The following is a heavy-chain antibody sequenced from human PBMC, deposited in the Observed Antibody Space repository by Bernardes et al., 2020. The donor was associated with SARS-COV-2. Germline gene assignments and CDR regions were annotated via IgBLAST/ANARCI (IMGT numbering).Heavy chain of an antibody. CDR1: GFTFSSYS. D-gene: IGHD3-22*01. CDR2: ISSSSSYI. V-gene: IGHV3-21*01. Sequence: GGSLRLSCAASGFTFSSYSMNWVRQAPGKGLEWVSSISSSSSYIYYADSVKGRFTISRDNAKNSLYLQMNSLRAEDTAVYYCARDPGYYDSSGSLFDYWGQGTLVTVSS. J-gene: IGHJ4*02. CDR3: ARDPGYYDSSGSLFDY.